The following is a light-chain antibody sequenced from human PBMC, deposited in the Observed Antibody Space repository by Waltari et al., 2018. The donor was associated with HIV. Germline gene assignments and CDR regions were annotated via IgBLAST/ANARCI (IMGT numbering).Light chain of an antibody. CDR2: EVS. J-gene: IGLJ2*01. V-gene: IGLV2-18*02. CDR3: SSYTSSSTVV. Sequence: QSALTQPPSVSGSPGQSVTIPCTGTSSDVGSYNRFSWYQQPPGTAPKLMIYEVSNRPSGVPDRFSGSKSGNTASLTISGLQAEDEADYYCSSYTSSSTVVFGGGTKLTVL. CDR1: SSDVGSYNR.